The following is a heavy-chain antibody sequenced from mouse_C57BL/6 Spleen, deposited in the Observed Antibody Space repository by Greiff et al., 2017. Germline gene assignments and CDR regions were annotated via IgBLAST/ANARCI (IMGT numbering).Heavy chain of an antibody. J-gene: IGHJ2*01. CDR2: FYPGSGSI. CDR1: GYTFTEYT. Sequence: QVQLKESGAELVKPGASVKLSCKASGYTFTEYTIHWVKQRSGQGLEWIGWFYPGSGSIKYNEKFKDKATLTADKSSSTVYMELSRLTSEDSAVYFCARHEDRGYGYVPFDYWGQGTTLTVSS. D-gene: IGHD2-2*01. CDR3: ARHEDRGYGYVPFDY. V-gene: IGHV1-62-2*01.